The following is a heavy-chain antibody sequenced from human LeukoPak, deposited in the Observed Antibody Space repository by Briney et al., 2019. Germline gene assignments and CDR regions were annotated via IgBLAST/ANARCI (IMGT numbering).Heavy chain of an antibody. CDR1: GGSFSGYY. CDR2: INHSGST. J-gene: IGHJ4*02. Sequence: SETLSLTCAVYGGSFSGYYWSWIRQPPGKGLEWIGEINHSGSTNYNPSLKSRVTISVDTSKNQFSLKLSSVTAADTAVYYFARGHIAAAGIRYWGQGTLVTVSS. CDR3: ARGHIAAAGIRY. D-gene: IGHD6-13*01. V-gene: IGHV4-34*01.